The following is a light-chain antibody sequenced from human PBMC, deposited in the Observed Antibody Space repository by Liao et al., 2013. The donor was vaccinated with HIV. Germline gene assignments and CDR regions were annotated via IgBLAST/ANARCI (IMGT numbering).Light chain of an antibody. CDR2: QDS. J-gene: IGLJ1*01. CDR3: QVWDSNSDHPYV. Sequence: SYDLTQPPSVSVSPGQTASITCSGDKLGDKYTCWYQQKPGQSPLLVIYQDSRRPSGIPERFSGSNSGDTATLTISGVEAGDEADYYCQVWDSNSDHPYVFGTGTKVTVL. CDR1: KLGDKY. V-gene: IGLV3-1*01.